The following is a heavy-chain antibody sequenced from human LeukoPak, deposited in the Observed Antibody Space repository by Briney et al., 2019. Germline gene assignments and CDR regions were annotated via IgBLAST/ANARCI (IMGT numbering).Heavy chain of an antibody. CDR3: ANGRPGEH. D-gene: IGHD7-27*01. V-gene: IGHV3-30*18. Sequence: PGTSLRLSCAASGFSLSSYGMHWVRQAPGKGLEWVAVISYDGSNKYYADSVKGRFTISRDNSKNTLYLQMNSLRAEDTAVYYCANGRPGEHWGQGTLVTVSS. CDR1: GFSLSSYG. CDR2: ISYDGSNK. J-gene: IGHJ4*02.